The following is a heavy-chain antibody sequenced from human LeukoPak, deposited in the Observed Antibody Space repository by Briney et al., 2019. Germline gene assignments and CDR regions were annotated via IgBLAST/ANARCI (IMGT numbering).Heavy chain of an antibody. CDR3: ARDCGGDCEGFDY. CDR2: IYYSGST. CDR1: GGSVNSGSYY. D-gene: IGHD2-21*02. J-gene: IGHJ4*02. V-gene: IGHV4-61*01. Sequence: SETLSLTCTVSGGSVNSGSYYWSWIRQPPGKRLECIGYIYYSGSTNYNPSLKSRVTILLDTSKNQFSLKLSSVTAADTAVYYCARDCGGDCEGFDYWGQGTLVTVSS.